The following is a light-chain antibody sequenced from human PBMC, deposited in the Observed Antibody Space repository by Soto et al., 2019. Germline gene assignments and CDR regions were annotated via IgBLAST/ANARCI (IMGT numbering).Light chain of an antibody. Sequence: EFVLTQSPGTLSLSPGERATLSCRAGQSVSSNYLAWYQQKPGQAPRLLIYGASSRATGIPDRFSGSGSGTDFTLTISRLEPEDFAVYYCKQYGSSPLFTFGPGTKVDIK. CDR1: QSVSSNY. CDR3: KQYGSSPLFT. J-gene: IGKJ3*01. V-gene: IGKV3-20*01. CDR2: GAS.